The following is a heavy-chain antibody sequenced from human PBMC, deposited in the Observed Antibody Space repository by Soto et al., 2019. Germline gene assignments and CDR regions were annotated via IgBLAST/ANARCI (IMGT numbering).Heavy chain of an antibody. D-gene: IGHD3-22*01. V-gene: IGHV4-39*01. CDR3: ARRYYYDSSGYYPGDY. J-gene: IGHJ4*02. CDR2: IYYSGST. Sequence: SETLSLTCTVSGGSITAGDYYWGWIRQHPGKGLEWIGCIYYSGSTYYNPSLKSRVTISVDTSKNQFSLKLSSVTAADTAVYYCARRYYYDSSGYYPGDYWGQGSLVTVSS. CDR1: GGSITAGDYY.